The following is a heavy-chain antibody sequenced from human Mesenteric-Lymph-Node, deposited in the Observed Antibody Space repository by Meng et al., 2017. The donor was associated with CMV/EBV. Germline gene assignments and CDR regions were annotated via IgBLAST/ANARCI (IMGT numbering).Heavy chain of an antibody. CDR1: GGSFSGYY. CDR2: INHSGST. D-gene: IGHD3-9*01. CDR3: ARGSSYDILTGYFDY. J-gene: IGHJ4*02. V-gene: IGHV4-34*01. Sequence: QGSLPQWGAGLLKPSETLSLTCAVYGGSFSGYYWNWIRQSPEKGLEWIGEINHSGSTTYNPSFTSRIIISVDTSTNQISLNMSSVTAADTAVYYCARGSSYDILTGYFDYWGQGALVTVSS.